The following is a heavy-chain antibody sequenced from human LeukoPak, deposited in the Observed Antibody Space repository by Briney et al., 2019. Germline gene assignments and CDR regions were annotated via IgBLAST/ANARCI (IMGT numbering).Heavy chain of an antibody. CDR2: IIPILGIA. V-gene: IGHV1-69*02. CDR1: GGTFSSYT. Sequence: SVKVSCKASGGTFSSYTISWVRQAPGQGLEWMGRIIPILGIANYAQKFQGRVTITADKSTSTAYMELSSLRSEDTVVYYCARGPGIAAAGTLGAEYFQHWGQGTLVTVSS. D-gene: IGHD6-13*01. J-gene: IGHJ1*01. CDR3: ARGPGIAAAGTLGAEYFQH.